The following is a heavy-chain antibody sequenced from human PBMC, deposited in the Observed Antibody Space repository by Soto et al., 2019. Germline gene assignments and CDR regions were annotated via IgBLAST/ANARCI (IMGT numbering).Heavy chain of an antibody. V-gene: IGHV1-69*12. CDR2: IIPIFGTA. CDR1: GGTFSSYA. J-gene: IGHJ5*02. D-gene: IGHD3-22*01. CDR3: ARDRGPSSGYYPYWFDP. Sequence: QVQLVQSGAEVKKPGSSVKVSCKASGGTFSSYAITWVRQAPGQGLEWMGGIIPIFGTANYAQKFQGRVTIPADEPPSTAYRELSSLRSEDTAVYYCARDRGPSSGYYPYWFDPWGQGTLVTVSS.